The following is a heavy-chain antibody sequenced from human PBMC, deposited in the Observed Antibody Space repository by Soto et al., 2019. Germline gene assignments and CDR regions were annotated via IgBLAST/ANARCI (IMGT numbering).Heavy chain of an antibody. D-gene: IGHD1-20*01. CDR2: ISGSGGNT. Sequence: PRRSLRPSCEASGFSFSIYAMSWGRQAPGKGLEWVSAISGSGGNTYYADSVKGRFTISRDNSKNTLYLQMNSLRAEDTAVYCCSKDITAAPHYNSFDP. CDR3: SKDITAAPHYNSFDP. CDR1: GFSFSIYA. J-gene: IGHJ5*02. V-gene: IGHV3-23*01.